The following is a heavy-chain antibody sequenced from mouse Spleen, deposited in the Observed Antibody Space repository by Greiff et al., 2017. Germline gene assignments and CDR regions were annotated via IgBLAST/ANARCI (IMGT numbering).Heavy chain of an antibody. J-gene: IGHJ3*01. V-gene: IGHV1-26*01. Sequence: VQLQQSGPELVKPGASVKISCKASGYTFTDYYMNWVKQSHGKSLEWIGDINPNNGGTSYNQKFKGKATLTVDKSSSTAYMELRSLTSEDSAVYYCARGGNYAYWGQGTLVTVSA. CDR1: GYTFTDYY. CDR2: INPNNGGT. D-gene: IGHD2-1*01. CDR3: ARGGNYAY.